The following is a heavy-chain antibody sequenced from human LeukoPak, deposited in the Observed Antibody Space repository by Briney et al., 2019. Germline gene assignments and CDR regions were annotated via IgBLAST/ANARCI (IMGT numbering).Heavy chain of an antibody. J-gene: IGHJ4*02. V-gene: IGHV3-30-3*01. D-gene: IGHD3-3*01. CDR2: ISYDGSIK. CDR1: GFTFSSYA. Sequence: GRSLRLSFAASGFTFSSYAMHWVRQAPGKGLEWLAVISYDGSIKYYADSVKGRFTISRDNSKNTLYLQMNSLRPEDTAVYYCARDRNGLRFLEWLSFDYWGQGTLVTVSS. CDR3: ARDRNGLRFLEWLSFDY.